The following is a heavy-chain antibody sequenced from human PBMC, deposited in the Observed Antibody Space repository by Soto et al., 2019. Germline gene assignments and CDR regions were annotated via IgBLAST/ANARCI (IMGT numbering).Heavy chain of an antibody. CDR2: TDYRGRT. V-gene: IGHV4-31*03. CDR3: ARGDYYDSRGTNFDY. CDR1: GGSISSGGYY. J-gene: IGHJ4*02. Sequence: QVQLHESGPGLVEPSQTLSLPCSVSGGSISSGGYYWSWIRKHAGKGLQWMGYTDYRGRTYYNLSLKSRVTISVVTSKNQFSLKLSSVTAADTAVYYSARGDYYDSRGTNFDYWGQGTLVTVSS. D-gene: IGHD3-22*01.